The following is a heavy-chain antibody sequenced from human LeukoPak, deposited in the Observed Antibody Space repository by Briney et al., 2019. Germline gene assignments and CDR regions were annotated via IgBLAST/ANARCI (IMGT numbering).Heavy chain of an antibody. D-gene: IGHD2-21*01. Sequence: GGSLRLSCAASGFTFTSYWMTWVRQAPGKGLGWVSYISSSSSTIYYADSVKGRFTISRDNAKNSLYLQMNSLRAEDTAVYYCARGLRGGANGDAFDIWGQGTMVTVSS. CDR3: ARGLRGGANGDAFDI. CDR1: GFTFTSYW. J-gene: IGHJ3*02. V-gene: IGHV3-48*01. CDR2: ISSSSSTI.